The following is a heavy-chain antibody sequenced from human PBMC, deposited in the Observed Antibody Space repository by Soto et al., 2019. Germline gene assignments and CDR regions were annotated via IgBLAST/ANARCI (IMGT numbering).Heavy chain of an antibody. Sequence: GASVKVSCKASGGTFSSYAISWVRQAPGQGLEWMGGIIPIFGTANYAQKFQGRVTITADESTSTAYMELSSLRPEDTAVYYCARSPTMVRGVITFRFDYWGQGTLVTVSS. V-gene: IGHV1-69*13. CDR1: GGTFSSYA. D-gene: IGHD3-10*01. CDR2: IIPIFGTA. CDR3: ARSPTMVRGVITFRFDY. J-gene: IGHJ4*02.